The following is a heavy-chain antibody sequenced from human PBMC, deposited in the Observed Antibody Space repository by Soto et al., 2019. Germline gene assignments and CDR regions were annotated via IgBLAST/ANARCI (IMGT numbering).Heavy chain of an antibody. V-gene: IGHV3-7*03. CDR2: IKQDGSEK. J-gene: IGHJ6*02. CDR1: GFTFSSYW. Sequence: GGSLRFSCAASGFTFSSYWMSWVRQAPGKGLEWVANIKQDGSEKYYVDSVKGRFTISRDNAKNSLYLQMNSLRAEDTAVYYCATTVPLGRIFYYYYGMDVWSQGTTVTVSS. CDR3: ATTVPLGRIFYYYYGMDV.